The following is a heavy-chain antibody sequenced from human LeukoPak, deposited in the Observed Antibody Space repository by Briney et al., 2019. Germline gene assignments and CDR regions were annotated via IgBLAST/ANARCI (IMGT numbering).Heavy chain of an antibody. CDR3: ARISTFTEPIDY. V-gene: IGHV4-39*07. J-gene: IGHJ4*02. CDR1: GSSISSSSYY. Sequence: PSETLSLSCTVSGSSISSSSYYWGWIRQPPGKGLEWIGSIYYSGSTYYNPSLKSRVTISVDTSKNQFSLKLSSVTAADTAVYYCARISTFTEPIDYRGQGTLVTVFS. D-gene: IGHD1-14*01. CDR2: IYYSGST.